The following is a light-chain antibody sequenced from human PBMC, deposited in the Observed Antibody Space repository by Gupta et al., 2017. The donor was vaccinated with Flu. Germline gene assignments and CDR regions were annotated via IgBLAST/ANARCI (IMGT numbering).Light chain of an antibody. J-gene: IGKJ4*01. Sequence: EIVLTQSPATLSVSPGERVSLSCRASQNVNSNLAWYQQKPGQPPRLLIYGASTRATGVPARFSGTGSGTDFTLTVSSRQSEDSAVYFCQQYNVWPPLTFGGGTKVQI. CDR2: GAS. CDR3: QQYNVWPPLT. CDR1: QNVNSN. V-gene: IGKV3-15*01.